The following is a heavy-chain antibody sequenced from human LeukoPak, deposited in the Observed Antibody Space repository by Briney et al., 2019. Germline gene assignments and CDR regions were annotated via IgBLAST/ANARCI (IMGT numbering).Heavy chain of an antibody. D-gene: IGHD3-10*01. V-gene: IGHV4-59*01. CDR3: ARGGGSGRGNWFDP. CDR1: GGSISTYY. J-gene: IGHJ5*02. Sequence: SETLSLTCTVSGGSISTYYWTWIRQPPGKGLEWIGYIYYSGSTNYNPSLKSRVTMSVDTSKNQFSLKLNSVTAADTAVYYCARGGGSGRGNWFDPWGQGSLVIVSS. CDR2: IYYSGST.